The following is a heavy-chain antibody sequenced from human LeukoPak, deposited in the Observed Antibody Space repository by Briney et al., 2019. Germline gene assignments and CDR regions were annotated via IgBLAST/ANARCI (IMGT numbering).Heavy chain of an antibody. V-gene: IGHV3-74*01. CDR1: GFTFSSYW. CDR3: ARESVGHFDY. Sequence: GRSLRLSCAASGFTFSSYWMHWVRQAPGKGLLWVSRINSDGTGTTYADSVKGRFTISRDNAKNTLYLQMNSLRAEDTAVYYCARESVGHFDYWGQGTLVTVSS. CDR2: INSDGTGT. D-gene: IGHD1-26*01. J-gene: IGHJ4*02.